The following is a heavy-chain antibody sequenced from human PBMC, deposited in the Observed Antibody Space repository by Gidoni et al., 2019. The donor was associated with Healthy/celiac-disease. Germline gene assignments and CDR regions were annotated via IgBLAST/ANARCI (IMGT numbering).Heavy chain of an antibody. CDR2: ISSSSSYI. J-gene: IGHJ4*02. V-gene: IGHV3-21*01. CDR1: GFTFSSYS. CDR3: ARDQMEGYPCD. Sequence: EVQLVESGGGLVKPGGSLSLSCAASGFTFSSYSMNWVRQAPGKGLEWVSSISSSSSYIYYADSVKGRFTISRDNAKNSLYLQMNSLRAEDTAVYYCARDQMEGYPCDWGQGTLVTVSS. D-gene: IGHD3-3*01.